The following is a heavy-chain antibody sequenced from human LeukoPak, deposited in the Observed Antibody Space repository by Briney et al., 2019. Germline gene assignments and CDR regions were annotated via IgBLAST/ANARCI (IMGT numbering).Heavy chain of an antibody. CDR2: IYYSGST. Sequence: SETLSLTCTVSGGSISSSSYYWGWIRQPPGKGLEWIGSIYYSGSTYYNPSLKSRVTISVDTSKNQFSLKLSSVTAADTAAYYCARGDGQWLVTNFDYWGQGTLVTVSS. J-gene: IGHJ4*02. D-gene: IGHD6-19*01. CDR3: ARGDGQWLVTNFDY. CDR1: GGSISSSSYY. V-gene: IGHV4-39*07.